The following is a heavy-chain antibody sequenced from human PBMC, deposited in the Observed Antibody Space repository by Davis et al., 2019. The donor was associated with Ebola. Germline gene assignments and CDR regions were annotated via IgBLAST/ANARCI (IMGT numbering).Heavy chain of an antibody. J-gene: IGHJ4*02. V-gene: IGHV4-34*01. Sequence: MPSETLSLTCAVYGGSFSGYYWSWIRQPPGKGLEWIGEINHSGSTHYNPSLKSRVTISVDTSKNQFSLKLTSVTAADTAVYYCARAFIAATVDFWGQGTLVTVSS. D-gene: IGHD6-13*01. CDR2: INHSGST. CDR3: ARAFIAATVDF. CDR1: GGSFSGYY.